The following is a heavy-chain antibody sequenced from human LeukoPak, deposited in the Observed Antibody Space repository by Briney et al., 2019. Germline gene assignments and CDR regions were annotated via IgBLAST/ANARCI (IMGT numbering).Heavy chain of an antibody. J-gene: IGHJ3*02. CDR1: GGSISSYY. V-gene: IGHV4-59*01. Sequence: SEILSLTCTVSGGSISSYYWSWIRQPPGKGLEWIGYIYYSGSTNYNPSLKSRVTISVDTSKNQFSLKLSSVTAADTAVYYCASQTRNDAFDIWGQGTMVTVSS. CDR2: IYYSGST. CDR3: ASQTRNDAFDI.